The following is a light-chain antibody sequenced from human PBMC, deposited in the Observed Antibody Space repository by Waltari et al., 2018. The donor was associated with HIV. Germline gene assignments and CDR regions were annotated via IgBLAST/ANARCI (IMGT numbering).Light chain of an antibody. CDR2: RDN. CDR3: AAWDDSLSGSTWV. V-gene: IGLV1-47*01. CDR1: TSNSGRNY. Sequence: QSVLTQPSSASGTLGQRVTMYCSGSTSNSGRNYVYLYQQLPGTAPKLLIYRDNQRPSGVPDRFSGSKSGTSASLAISGLRSEDEADYYCAAWDDSLSGSTWVFGGGTTVTVL. J-gene: IGLJ2*01.